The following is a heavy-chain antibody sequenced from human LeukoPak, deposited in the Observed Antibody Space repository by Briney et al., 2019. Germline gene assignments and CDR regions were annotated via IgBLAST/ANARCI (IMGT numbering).Heavy chain of an antibody. J-gene: IGHJ5*02. Sequence: KTSETLSLTCAVSGGSISSGGYSWSWIRQPPGKGLEWIGYIYHSGSTHYNPSLKSRVTISVDRSKNQSSLKLSSVTAADTAVYYCASSQRLRHECNWFDPWGQGTLVTVSS. D-gene: IGHD6-25*01. CDR2: IYHSGST. CDR3: ASSQRLRHECNWFDP. CDR1: GGSISSGGYS. V-gene: IGHV4-30-2*01.